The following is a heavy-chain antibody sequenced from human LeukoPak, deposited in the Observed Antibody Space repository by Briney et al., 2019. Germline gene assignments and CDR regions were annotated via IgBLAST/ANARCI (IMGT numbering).Heavy chain of an antibody. V-gene: IGHV4-59*01. D-gene: IGHD6-13*01. J-gene: IGHJ4*02. Sequence: SETLSLTCTVSGGSISSYYWSWIRQPPGKGLEWIGYIYYSGSTNYNPSLKSRVTISVDTSKNQFSLKLSSVTAADTAVYYCASYSSSQEEDYWGQGTLVTVSS. CDR3: ASYSSSQEEDY. CDR1: GGSISSYY. CDR2: IYYSGST.